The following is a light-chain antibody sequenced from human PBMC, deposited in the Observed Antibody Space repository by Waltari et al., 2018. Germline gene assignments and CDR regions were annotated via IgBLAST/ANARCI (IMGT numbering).Light chain of an antibody. CDR3: QQSYITPYT. V-gene: IGKV1-39*01. Sequence: DIQMTQAQSPLSAFVGDRFTMTCRASQSITSHLNWFQQQPGKAPKLLIHTASSLQSGVPSRFSGSGSGTHFTLTITSLQPEDFATYFCQQSYITPYTFGQGTKLEIK. CDR2: TAS. J-gene: IGKJ2*01. CDR1: QSITSH.